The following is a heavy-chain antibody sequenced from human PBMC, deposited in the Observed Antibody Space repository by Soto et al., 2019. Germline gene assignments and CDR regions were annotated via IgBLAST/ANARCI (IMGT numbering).Heavy chain of an antibody. V-gene: IGHV6-1*01. D-gene: IGHD6-19*01. CDR2: TYYTSKWYN. CDR3: ARLTSSGWSYYYGMDV. J-gene: IGHJ6*02. CDR1: GDSVSSNSAL. Sequence: PSQTLSLTCGISGDSVSSNSALWNWIRESPSRGLEWLGRTYYTSKWYNDYAGSVKSRLTINADTSKNQVSLQLTSVTPEDTAVYYCARLTSSGWSYYYGMDVWGLGTTVTVSS.